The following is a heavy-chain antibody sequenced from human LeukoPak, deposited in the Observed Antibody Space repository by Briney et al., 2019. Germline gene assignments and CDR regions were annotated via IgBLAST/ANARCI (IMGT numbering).Heavy chain of an antibody. CDR3: ARDTGPSTFDY. CDR1: GGTFSSYT. V-gene: IGHV1-69*04. CDR2: IIPILGIA. J-gene: IGHJ4*02. D-gene: IGHD1-14*01. Sequence: SVKVSCKASGGTFSSYTISWVRQAPGQGLEWMGRIIPILGIANYAQKFEGRVTITADKSTSTAYMELSSLRSEDTAVYYCARDTGPSTFDYWGQGTLVTVSS.